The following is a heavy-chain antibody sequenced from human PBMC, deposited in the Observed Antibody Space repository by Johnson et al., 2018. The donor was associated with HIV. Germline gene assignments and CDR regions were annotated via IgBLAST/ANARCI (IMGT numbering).Heavy chain of an antibody. CDR2: IYSGGST. V-gene: IGHV3-66*03. CDR1: GFTVSSNY. J-gene: IGHJ3*02. CDR3: ARVGIVGATGPGPTLQDAFDI. Sequence: VQLVQSGGGLIQPGGSLRLSCAASGFTVSSNYMSWVRQAPGKGLEWVSVIYSGGSTYYADSVNGRFTISRDNSKNTLYLQMNSLRAEDTAVYYCARVGIVGATGPGPTLQDAFDIWGQGTMVTVSS. D-gene: IGHD1-26*01.